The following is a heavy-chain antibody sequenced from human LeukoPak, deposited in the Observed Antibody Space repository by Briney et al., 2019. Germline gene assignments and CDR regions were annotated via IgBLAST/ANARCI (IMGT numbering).Heavy chain of an antibody. J-gene: IGHJ4*02. D-gene: IGHD5-12*01. CDR1: GGSFGGYY. CDR3: ARGGPLYSGYDRSWNY. CDR2: INHSGST. Sequence: PSETLSLTCAVYGGSFGGYYWSWIRQPPGKGLEWIGEINHSGSTNYNPSLKSRVTISVDTSKNQFSLKLSSVTAADTAVYYCARGGPLYSGYDRSWNYWGQGTLVTVSS. V-gene: IGHV4-34*01.